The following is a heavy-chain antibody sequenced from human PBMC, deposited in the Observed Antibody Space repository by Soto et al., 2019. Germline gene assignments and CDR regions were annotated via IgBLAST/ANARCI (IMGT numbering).Heavy chain of an antibody. Sequence: GGSLRLSCAASGFTFSSYGMHWVRQAPGKGLEWVAVIWYDGSNKYYADSVKGRFTISRDNSKNTLYLQMNSLRAEDTAVYYCARDSGTVTSKYWYFDLWGRGTLVTVSS. CDR1: GFTFSSYG. V-gene: IGHV3-33*01. D-gene: IGHD4-17*01. CDR2: IWYDGSNK. J-gene: IGHJ2*01. CDR3: ARDSGTVTSKYWYFDL.